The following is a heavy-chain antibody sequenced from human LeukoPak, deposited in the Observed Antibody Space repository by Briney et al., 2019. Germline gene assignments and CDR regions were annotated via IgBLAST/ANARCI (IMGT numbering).Heavy chain of an antibody. V-gene: IGHV4-59*08. CDR3: ARHFDY. Sequence: SETLSLTCTVSGGSISNYYWNWIRQPPGKGLEWIGYVYYSGSTNYNPSLKSRVTMSVDTSKNQFSLNLYSVSAADTAVYYCARHFDYWGQGTLVTVSS. J-gene: IGHJ4*02. CDR2: VYYSGST. CDR1: GGSISNYY.